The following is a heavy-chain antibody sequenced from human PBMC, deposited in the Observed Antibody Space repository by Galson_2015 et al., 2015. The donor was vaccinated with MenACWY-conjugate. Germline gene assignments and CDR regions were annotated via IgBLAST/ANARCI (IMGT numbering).Heavy chain of an antibody. CDR1: GFTFTGYE. D-gene: IGHD5/OR15-5a*01. V-gene: IGHV3-48*03. CDR2: ISKSGSPI. J-gene: IGHJ6*03. CDR3: ARGIYDSQTGHMDV. Sequence: SLRLSCAASGFTFTGYEFNWVRQAPGKGLEWLSYISKSGSPIYYADSVKGRFTISRDNIKKSLFLEMNSLRAGDTGVYYCARGIYDSQTGHMDVWGKGTTVAVSS.